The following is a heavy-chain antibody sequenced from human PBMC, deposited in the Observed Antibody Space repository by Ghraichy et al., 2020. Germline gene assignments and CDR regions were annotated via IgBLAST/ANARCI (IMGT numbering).Heavy chain of an antibody. CDR3: ARERSSYSGGYYLDY. J-gene: IGHJ4*02. V-gene: IGHV4-31*03. CDR1: GGSISSGGYY. Sequence: SQTLPLTCIVSGGSISSGGYYWSWIRQHPGKGLEWIGYIYYSGNTYYNPSLRGRVNISVDTSKNQFSLKLSSVTAADTAVYYCARERSSYSGGYYLDYWGQGILVIVSS. D-gene: IGHD3-22*01. CDR2: IYYSGNT.